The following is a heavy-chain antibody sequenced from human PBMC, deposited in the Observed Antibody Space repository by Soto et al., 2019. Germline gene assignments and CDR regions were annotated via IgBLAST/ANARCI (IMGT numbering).Heavy chain of an antibody. V-gene: IGHV4-59*12. CDR1: GGSISSYY. CDR3: ARLFIIASTGTFGLFDI. Sequence: PSETLSLTCTVSGGSISSYYWSWIRQPPGKGLEWIGYIYYSGSTNYNPSLKSRVTISVDTSKNQFSLKLSSVTAADTAVYYCARLFIIASTGTFGLFDIWGQGTMVTVSS. CDR2: IYYSGST. J-gene: IGHJ3*02. D-gene: IGHD6-13*01.